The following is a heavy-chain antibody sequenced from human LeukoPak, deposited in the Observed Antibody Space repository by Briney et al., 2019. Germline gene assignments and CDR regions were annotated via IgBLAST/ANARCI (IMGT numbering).Heavy chain of an antibody. CDR2: IYYSGST. CDR1: GGSISSYY. D-gene: IGHD3-22*01. J-gene: IGHJ4*02. Sequence: SETLSLTCTVSGGSISSYYWCWIRQPPGKGLEWIGYIYYSGSTNYNPSLKSRVTISVDTSKNQFSLKLRSVTAADTAVYYCARVTGYMIEDYFDYWGQGTLVTVSS. CDR3: ARVTGYMIEDYFDY. V-gene: IGHV4-59*01.